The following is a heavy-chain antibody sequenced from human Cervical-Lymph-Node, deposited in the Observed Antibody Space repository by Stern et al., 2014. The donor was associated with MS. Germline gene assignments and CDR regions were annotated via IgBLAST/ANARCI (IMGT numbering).Heavy chain of an antibody. CDR1: GFIFSNYA. J-gene: IGHJ3*01. CDR2: VSSDGANT. Sequence: VQLVESGGGVVQPGRSLRLSCAASGFIFSNYAMHWVRQPPGEGLEWVAVVSSDGANTYFADSVKGRFTISRDNSKNTLYLQMNSLKIEDTAIYYXXXQXWGQGTMVTVSS. V-gene: IGHV3-30*01. CDR3: XXQX.